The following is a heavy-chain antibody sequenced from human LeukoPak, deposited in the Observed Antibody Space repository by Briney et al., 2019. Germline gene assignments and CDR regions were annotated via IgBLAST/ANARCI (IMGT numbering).Heavy chain of an antibody. V-gene: IGHV4-39*01. Sequence: PSETLSLTCTVSGGSISSSSYYWGWIRQPPGKGLEWIGSIYYSGSTYYNPSLKSRVTISVDTSKNQFSLKLSSVIAADTAVYYCARIIPTIAAAPRGFDYWGQGTLVTVSS. CDR3: ARIIPTIAAAPRGFDY. J-gene: IGHJ4*02. D-gene: IGHD6-13*01. CDR1: GGSISSSSYY. CDR2: IYYSGST.